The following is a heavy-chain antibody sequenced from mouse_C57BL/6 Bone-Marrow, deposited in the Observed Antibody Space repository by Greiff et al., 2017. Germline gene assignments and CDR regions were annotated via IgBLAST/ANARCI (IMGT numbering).Heavy chain of an antibody. CDR3: ARWGLRQECAY. CDR1: GYTFTDYY. CDR2: INPYNGGT. J-gene: IGHJ3*01. D-gene: IGHD2-4*01. Sequence: EVQLQQSGPVLVKPGASVKMSCKASGYTFTDYYMNWVKQSHGKSLEWIGVINPYNGGTSYNQKFKGKATLTVDKSSSTAYMELNSLTSEDSAVXYCARWGLRQECAYWGQGTLVTVSA. V-gene: IGHV1-19*01.